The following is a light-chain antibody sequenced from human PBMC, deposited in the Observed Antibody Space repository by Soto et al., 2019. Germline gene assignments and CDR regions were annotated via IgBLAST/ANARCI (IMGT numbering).Light chain of an antibody. CDR2: EVS. Sequence: QSVLNQPASVSGSPGQSITISCTGTGSDVGGYNLVSWYQHHPGKAPKLMIYEVSNRPSGVSNRFSGSKSGITASLTISGLQAEDEADYYCSSYTSSSTRVFGTGTKVTVL. V-gene: IGLV2-14*01. J-gene: IGLJ1*01. CDR1: GSDVGGYNL. CDR3: SSYTSSSTRV.